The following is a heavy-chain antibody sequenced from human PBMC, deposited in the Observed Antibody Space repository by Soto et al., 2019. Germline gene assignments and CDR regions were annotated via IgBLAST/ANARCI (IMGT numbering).Heavy chain of an antibody. Sequence: QITLKESGPTLVKVTQTVTLTCTFSGFSLSSTGVGVGWIRQSPGKALEGLALINWNDDKRYNPSLKSRLTITTDTSKNQVVLTMTNMDPVDTATYYCARSGHNSGFFYYDFWGQGTLVTVSS. V-gene: IGHV2-5*01. CDR1: GFSLSSTGVG. D-gene: IGHD3-22*01. CDR3: ARSGHNSGFFYYDF. CDR2: INWNDDK. J-gene: IGHJ4*02.